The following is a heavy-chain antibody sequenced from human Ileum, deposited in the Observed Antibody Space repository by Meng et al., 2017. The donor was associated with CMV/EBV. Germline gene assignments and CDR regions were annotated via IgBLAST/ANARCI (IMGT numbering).Heavy chain of an antibody. V-gene: IGHV3-30*04. J-gene: IGHJ4*02. D-gene: IGHD3-3*01. CDR1: RFIYNTHA. CDR3: AKGAYYDLWSGPRW. Sequence: TRFIYNTHAMHWVRQAPGMGREWVEVMTYGRSDRYYEDSVKNRYSKSRDNTKDTLYLQMNRLRTEETAVYYCAKGAYYDLWSGPRWWGQGTLVTVSS. CDR2: MTYGRSDR.